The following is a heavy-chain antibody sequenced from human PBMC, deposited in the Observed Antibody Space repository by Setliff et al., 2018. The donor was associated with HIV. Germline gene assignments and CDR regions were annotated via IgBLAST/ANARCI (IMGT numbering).Heavy chain of an antibody. CDR3: ARDYRTTDILSSGYMDV. Sequence: ASVNVSCKVSGYSLTDLSIHWVRQAPGQGLQWMGRINPNIGSTNYAQNFQGRATMTRDTSVNTAFMELSNLRSDDTAVYYCARDYRTTDILSSGYMDVWGKGTTVTVSS. CDR2: INPNIGST. J-gene: IGHJ6*03. V-gene: IGHV1-2*06. CDR1: GYSLTDLS. D-gene: IGHD3-9*01.